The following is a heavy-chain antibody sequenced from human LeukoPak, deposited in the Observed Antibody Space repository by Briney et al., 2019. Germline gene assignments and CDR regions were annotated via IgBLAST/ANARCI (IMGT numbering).Heavy chain of an antibody. CDR2: ISYDGSNK. Sequence: GGSLRLSCAASGFTFSSYGMHWVRQAPGKGLEWVAVISYDGSNKYYADSVKGRFTISRDNSKNTLYLQMNSLRAEDTAVYYCAKYPPPHYDLLTGYFDYWGQGTLVTVSS. J-gene: IGHJ4*02. CDR1: GFTFSSYG. CDR3: AKYPPPHYDLLTGYFDY. D-gene: IGHD3-9*01. V-gene: IGHV3-30*18.